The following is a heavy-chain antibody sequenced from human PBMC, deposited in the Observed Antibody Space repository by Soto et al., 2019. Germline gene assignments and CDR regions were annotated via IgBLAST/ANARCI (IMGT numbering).Heavy chain of an antibody. CDR1: GGSISSYH. Sequence: PSETLSLTCSVWGGSISSYHWSCVRQPPGRGLEWLGYISYSGSTNYNPSLNSRVTISVDTSKNQFSMKLTSVTAADTAVYYCARVLSGSSLFDYWGQGTLVTVSS. J-gene: IGHJ4*02. CDR3: ARVLSGSSLFDY. D-gene: IGHD1-26*01. CDR2: ISYSGST. V-gene: IGHV4-59*01.